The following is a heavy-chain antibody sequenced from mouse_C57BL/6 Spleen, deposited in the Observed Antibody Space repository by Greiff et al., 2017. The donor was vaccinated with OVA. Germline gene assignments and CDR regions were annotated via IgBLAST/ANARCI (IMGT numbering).Heavy chain of an antibody. Sequence: VQLKESGGGLVQPKGSLKLSCAASGFSFNTYAMNWVRQAPGKGLEWVARIRSKSNNYATYYADSVKDRFTIYRDDSESMLYLQMNNLKTEDTAMYYCVRTDYDGSSPDYWGQGTSVTVSS. V-gene: IGHV10-1*01. CDR3: VRTDYDGSSPDY. J-gene: IGHJ4*01. CDR1: GFSFNTYA. D-gene: IGHD1-1*01. CDR2: IRSKSNNYAT.